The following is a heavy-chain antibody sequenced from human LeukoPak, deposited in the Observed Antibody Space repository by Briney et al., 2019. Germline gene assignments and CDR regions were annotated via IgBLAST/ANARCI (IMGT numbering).Heavy chain of an antibody. J-gene: IGHJ4*02. Sequence: SETLSLTCTVSGGSISSNAYYWAWIRQPPGKGLEWIGSIYSSVSTYYNPSLKSRVTISVDTSKNQFSLRLSSVAAADTALYYCAYSGSYGHLGYWGQGIPVTVSS. V-gene: IGHV4-39*01. D-gene: IGHD1-26*01. CDR1: GGSISSNAYY. CDR2: IYSSVST. CDR3: AYSGSYGHLGY.